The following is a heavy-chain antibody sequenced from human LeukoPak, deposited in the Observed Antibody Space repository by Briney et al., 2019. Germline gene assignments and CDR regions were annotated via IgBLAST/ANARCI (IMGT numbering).Heavy chain of an antibody. CDR2: IWYDGSNK. J-gene: IGHJ5*02. CDR3: AKHLAPYYDFWSGYVWFDP. V-gene: IGHV3-33*06. CDR1: GFTFSSYG. D-gene: IGHD3-3*01. Sequence: LPGRSLRLSCAASGFTFSSYGMHWVRQAPGKGLEWVAVIWYDGSNKYYADSVKGRFTISRDNSKNTLYLQMNSLRAEDTAVYYCAKHLAPYYDFWSGYVWFDPWGQGTLVTVSS.